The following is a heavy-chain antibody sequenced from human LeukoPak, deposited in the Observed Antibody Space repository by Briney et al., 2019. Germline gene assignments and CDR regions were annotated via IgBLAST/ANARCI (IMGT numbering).Heavy chain of an antibody. CDR2: ISSDGRDT. D-gene: IGHD1-26*01. J-gene: IGHJ4*02. CDR3: ARALGSPLDY. Sequence: PGGSLRLSCAASGFNFRNYWMHWVRQAPGKGLVWVSRISSDGRDTSYADSVKGRFTISRDNAKNTLYLQMNSLRAEDTAVYYCARALGSPLDYWGQGTLVTVSS. V-gene: IGHV3-74*01. CDR1: GFNFRNYW.